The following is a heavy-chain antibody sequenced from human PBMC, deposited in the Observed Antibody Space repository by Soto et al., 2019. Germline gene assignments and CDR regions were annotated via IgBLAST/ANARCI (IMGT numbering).Heavy chain of an antibody. D-gene: IGHD1-26*01. CDR3: AKDVVVGATTGLGEYYYYYGMDV. Sequence: QVQLVESGGGVVQPGRSLRLSCAASGCTFSSYGMHWVRQAPGKGLEWVAVISYDGSNKYYADSVKGRFTISRDNSKNTLYLQMNSLRAEDTAVYYCAKDVVVGATTGLGEYYYYYGMDVWGQGTTVTVSS. V-gene: IGHV3-30*18. CDR2: ISYDGSNK. CDR1: GCTFSSYG. J-gene: IGHJ6*02.